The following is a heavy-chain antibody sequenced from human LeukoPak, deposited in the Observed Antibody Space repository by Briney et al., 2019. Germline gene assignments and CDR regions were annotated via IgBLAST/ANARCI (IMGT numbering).Heavy chain of an antibody. V-gene: IGHV4-61*02. CDR3: ARVGQLAFDY. Sequence: TLSLTCTVSGNSISSGDNYWSWIRQPAGKGLEWIGRIYTSGSTYYNPSLNSRVAISVDTSKNRFSLNLSSVTAADTAVYYCARVGQLAFDYWGQGTLVTVSS. J-gene: IGHJ4*02. CDR2: IYTSGST. CDR1: GNSISSGDNY. D-gene: IGHD6-13*01.